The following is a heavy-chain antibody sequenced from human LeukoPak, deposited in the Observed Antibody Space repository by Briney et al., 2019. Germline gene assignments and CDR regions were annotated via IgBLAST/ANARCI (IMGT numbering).Heavy chain of an antibody. Sequence: GESLRLSCAASGFTFSSNSMNWVRQAPGKGLDYIGRIKSKTDGGTTDYAAPVKGRFTISRDDSKNTLYLQINSLKSEDTAVYYCTTVGYGSGSSSFGDYFDYWGQGTLVTVSS. CDR3: TTVGYGSGSSSFGDYFDY. D-gene: IGHD3-10*01. V-gene: IGHV3-15*01. J-gene: IGHJ4*02. CDR2: IKSKTDGGTT. CDR1: GFTFSSNS.